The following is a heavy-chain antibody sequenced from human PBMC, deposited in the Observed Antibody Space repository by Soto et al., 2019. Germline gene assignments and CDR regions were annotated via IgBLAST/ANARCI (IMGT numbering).Heavy chain of an antibody. J-gene: IGHJ4*02. CDR3: AREIGTSLDS. V-gene: IGHV3-53*01. Sequence: EVQLVESGGGLIQPGGSLRLSCTASGFTVSSNYMTWVRQAPGKGLEWVSVIYSDGSTYYADSVKGRFTISRDNSKNTRFLQMNSLRAEDTAMYYCAREIGTSLDSWGQGTLVTVSS. CDR1: GFTVSSNY. CDR2: IYSDGST. D-gene: IGHD6-13*01.